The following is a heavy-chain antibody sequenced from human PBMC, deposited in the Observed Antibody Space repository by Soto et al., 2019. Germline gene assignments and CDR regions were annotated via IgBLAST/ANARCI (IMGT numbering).Heavy chain of an antibody. CDR1: GGTFSSYA. J-gene: IGHJ6*02. CDR2: IIPIFGTA. D-gene: IGHD2-15*01. CDR3: ARDRELLPYYYGMDV. V-gene: IGHV1-69*13. Sequence: GTSVKGSCKASGGTFSSYASSWVRRAPGQGLEWMGGIIPIFGTANYAQKFQGRVTITADESTSTAYMELSSLRSEDTAVYYCARDRELLPYYYGMDVWGQGTTVTVSS.